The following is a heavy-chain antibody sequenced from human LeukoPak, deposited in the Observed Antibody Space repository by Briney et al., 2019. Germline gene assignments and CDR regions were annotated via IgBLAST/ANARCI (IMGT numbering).Heavy chain of an antibody. V-gene: IGHV1-2*06. Sequence: ASVKVSCKASGYTFTGYYMHWVRQAPGQEPEWMGRINSNSGDTNYAQKFQGRVTMTRDTSINTAYMELSKLRSDDTAVYYCARLIRRIAVVDLDYWGQGTLITVSS. J-gene: IGHJ4*02. CDR3: ARLIRRIAVVDLDY. D-gene: IGHD2-15*01. CDR2: INSNSGDT. CDR1: GYTFTGYY.